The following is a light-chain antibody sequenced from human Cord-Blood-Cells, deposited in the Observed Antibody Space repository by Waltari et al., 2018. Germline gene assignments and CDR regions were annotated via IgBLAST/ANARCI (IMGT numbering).Light chain of an antibody. V-gene: IGKV3-15*01. Sequence: EIVMTQSPATLSVSPGVRATLSCRASQSVSSNLAWYQQKPGQAPRLLIYGASTMATGIPARFSGSGSGTEFTLTISSLQSEDFAVYYCQQYNNWPPFTFGPGTKVDIK. CDR3: QQYNNWPPFT. J-gene: IGKJ3*01. CDR2: GAS. CDR1: QSVSSN.